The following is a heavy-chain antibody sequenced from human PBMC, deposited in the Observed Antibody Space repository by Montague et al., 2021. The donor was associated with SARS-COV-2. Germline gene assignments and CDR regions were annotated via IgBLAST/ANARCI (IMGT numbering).Heavy chain of an antibody. CDR1: GGSISSSSYY. CDR3: ARDLWVWLSVEGSFDY. V-gene: IGHV4-39*07. D-gene: IGHD5-12*01. Sequence: SETLSLTCTVSGGSISSSSYYWGWIRQPPGKGLEWIGSIYYSGSTYYNPSLKSRVIISVDTSKNQFSLKLSSVTAADTAVYYCARDLWVWLSVEGSFDYWGQGTLVTVSS. J-gene: IGHJ4*02. CDR2: IYYSGST.